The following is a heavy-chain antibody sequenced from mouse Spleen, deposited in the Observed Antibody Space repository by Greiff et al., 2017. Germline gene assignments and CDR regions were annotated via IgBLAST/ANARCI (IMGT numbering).Heavy chain of an antibody. D-gene: IGHD1-1*01. Sequence: EVKLMESGGGLVKPGGSLKLSCAASGFTFSSYAMSWVRQTPEKRLEWVASISSGGSTYYPDSVKGRFTISRDNARNILYLQMSSLRSEDTAMYYCARTTVVDSYYFDYWGQGTTLTVSS. CDR2: ISSGGST. CDR1: GFTFSSYA. V-gene: IGHV5-6-5*01. CDR3: ARTTVVDSYYFDY. J-gene: IGHJ2*01.